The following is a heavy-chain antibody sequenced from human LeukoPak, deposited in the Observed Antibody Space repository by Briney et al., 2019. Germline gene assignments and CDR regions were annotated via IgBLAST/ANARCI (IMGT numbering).Heavy chain of an antibody. CDR3: ARPLRRYNFGDFDL. D-gene: IGHD5-18*01. Sequence: GGSLRLSCAASGFTFSSYSMNWVRQAPGKGLEWVSSITSNNNYIYYADSVKGRFTISRDTSTNTLFLQMSSLRVEDTAIYYCARPLRRYNFGDFDLWGQGTLVTVSS. CDR2: ITSNNNYI. V-gene: IGHV3-21*01. CDR1: GFTFSSYS. J-gene: IGHJ4*02.